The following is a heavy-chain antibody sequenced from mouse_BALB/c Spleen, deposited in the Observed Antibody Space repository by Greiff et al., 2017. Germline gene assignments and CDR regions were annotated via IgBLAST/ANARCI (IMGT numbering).Heavy chain of an antibody. J-gene: IGHJ3*01. D-gene: IGHD2-10*02. CDR1: GDSITSGY. CDR3: ARRGGEYGNYAWFAY. CDR2: ISYSGST. Sequence: EVQLQESGPSLVKPSQTLSLTCSVTGDSITSGYWNWIRKFPGNKLEYMGYISYSGSTYYNPSLKSRISITRDTSKNQYYLQLNSVTTEDTATYYCARRGGEYGNYAWFAYWGQGTLVTVSA. V-gene: IGHV3-8*02.